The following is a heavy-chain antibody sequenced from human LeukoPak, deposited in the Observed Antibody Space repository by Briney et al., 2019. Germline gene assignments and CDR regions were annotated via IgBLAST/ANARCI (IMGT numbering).Heavy chain of an antibody. D-gene: IGHD3/OR15-3a*01. CDR2: IRNGSSAM. CDR3: ARDRDWSFDY. Sequence: GGSLRPSWVASGFPFSSYSMDWVRQAPGKGVEWVSNIRNGSSAMNYADSVKGRFTISRDNAKNSLYLEMSSLRAEDTAVYYCARDRDWSFDYWGQGTLVTVSS. V-gene: IGHV3-48*04. J-gene: IGHJ4*02. CDR1: GFPFSSYS.